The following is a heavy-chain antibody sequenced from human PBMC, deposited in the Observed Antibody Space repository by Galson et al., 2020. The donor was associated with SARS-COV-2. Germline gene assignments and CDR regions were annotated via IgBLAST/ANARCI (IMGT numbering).Heavy chain of an antibody. CDR2: INSDGSST. D-gene: IGHD6-19*01. V-gene: IGHV3-74*01. CDR3: ATDPAVAGNYYYYGMDV. J-gene: IGHJ6*02. CDR1: GFTFSSYW. Sequence: TGGSLRLSCAASGFTFSSYWMHWVRQAPGKGLVWVSRINSDGSSTSYADSVKGRFTISRDNAKNTLYLQMNSLRAKDTAVYYCATDPAVAGNYYYYGMDVWGQGTTVTVSS.